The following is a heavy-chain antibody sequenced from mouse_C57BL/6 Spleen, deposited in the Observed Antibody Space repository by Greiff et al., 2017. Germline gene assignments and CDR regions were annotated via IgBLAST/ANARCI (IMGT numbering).Heavy chain of an antibody. CDR2: LNPGSGGT. Sequence: QVQLQQSGAELVRPGTSVKVSCKASGYAFTNYLIEWVKQRPGPGLEWIGVLNPGSGGTNYNEKFKGKATMTADKSSSTAYMQLSSITSDDSAVYFCARTGGVERCFDYWGQGTTLTVSS. D-gene: IGHD1-1*01. V-gene: IGHV1-54*01. J-gene: IGHJ2*01. CDR1: GYAFTNYL. CDR3: ARTGGVERCFDY.